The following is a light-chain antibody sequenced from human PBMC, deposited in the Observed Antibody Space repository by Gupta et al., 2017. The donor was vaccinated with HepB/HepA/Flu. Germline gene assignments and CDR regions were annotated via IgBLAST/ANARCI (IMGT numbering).Light chain of an antibody. J-gene: IGKJ1*01. Sequence: DFLTTQSPSCLSTSEGDRVSITCRGSQSISRSLSWYQQKPGKAPTLLIYAAFNLQSGVPSRFSGSGSGTDFTLTISSLQSEDFATYYCQQSYGAPPTFGQGTKVQIK. V-gene: IGKV1-39*01. CDR2: AAF. CDR1: QSISRS. CDR3: QQSYGAPPT.